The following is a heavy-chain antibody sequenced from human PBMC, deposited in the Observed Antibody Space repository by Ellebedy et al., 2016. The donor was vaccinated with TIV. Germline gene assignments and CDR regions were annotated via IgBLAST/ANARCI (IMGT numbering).Heavy chain of an antibody. V-gene: IGHV1-18*01. Sequence: ASVKVSXXASAYTFTSFGLSCVRQARGQGLEWMGWISAYNGDINYAQNFQGRVAMTTDTATSTVYVDLRSLRSDDTAVYYCARVSVDVVIGYHYFYMDIWGKGTTVTVSS. D-gene: IGHD6-6*01. J-gene: IGHJ6*03. CDR1: AYTFTSFG. CDR3: ARVSVDVVIGYHYFYMDI. CDR2: ISAYNGDI.